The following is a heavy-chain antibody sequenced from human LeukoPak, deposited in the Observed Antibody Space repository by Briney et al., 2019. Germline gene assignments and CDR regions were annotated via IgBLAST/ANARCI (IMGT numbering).Heavy chain of an antibody. D-gene: IGHD6-19*01. J-gene: IGHJ6*02. CDR3: ARGIAVAGIRNYYYGMDV. V-gene: IGHV1-69*04. CDR1: GGTFSSYA. CDR2: IIPILGIA. Sequence: SVKVSCKASGGTFSSYAIRWVRQVPGQGLEWMGRIIPILGIANYAQKFQGRVTITADKSTSTAYMELSSLRSEDTAVYYCARGIAVAGIRNYYYGMDVWGQGTTVTVSS.